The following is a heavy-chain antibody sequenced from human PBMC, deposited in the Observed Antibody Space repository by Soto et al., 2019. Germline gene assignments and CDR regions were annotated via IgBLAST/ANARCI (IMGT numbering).Heavy chain of an antibody. CDR3: ARTIVGAADFDY. Sequence: SETLSLTCTVSGGSISSGDYYWSWIRQPPGKGLEWIGYIYYSGSTYYNPSLKSRVTISVDTSKNQFSLKLSSVTAADTAVYYGARTIVGAADFDYWGQGTLVTVSS. CDR1: GGSISSGDYY. V-gene: IGHV4-30-4*01. CDR2: IYYSGST. D-gene: IGHD1-26*01. J-gene: IGHJ4*02.